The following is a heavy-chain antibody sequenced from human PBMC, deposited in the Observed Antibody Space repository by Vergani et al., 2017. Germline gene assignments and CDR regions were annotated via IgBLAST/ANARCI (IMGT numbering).Heavy chain of an antibody. V-gene: IGHV3-23*01. CDR1: GFTFSSYA. CDR3: AKDKGLWFGEFPVHY. CDR2: ISGSGGST. J-gene: IGHJ4*02. Sequence: EVQLLESGGGLVQPGGSLRLSCAASGFTFSSYAMSWVRQAPEKGLEWVSAISGSGGSTYYADSVKGRFTISRDNSKNTLYLQMNSLRAEDTAVYYCAKDKGLWFGEFPVHYWGQGTLVTVSS. D-gene: IGHD3-10*01.